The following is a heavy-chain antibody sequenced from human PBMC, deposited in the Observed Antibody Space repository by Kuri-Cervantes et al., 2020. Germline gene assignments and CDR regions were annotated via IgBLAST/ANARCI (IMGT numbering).Heavy chain of an antibody. J-gene: IGHJ4*02. CDR3: TRVNCRGSSCSAWGNPFDN. D-gene: IGHD2-15*01. CDR1: GFSSYS. Sequence: GGSLRLSCAASGFSSYSMNWVRQAPGKGLEWISYISSSSSTIYYADSVKGRFTISRDNAKNSLYLQMNSLRAEDTAVYYCTRVNCRGSSCSAWGNPFDNWGQGTLVTVSS. CDR2: ISSSSSTI. V-gene: IGHV3-48*01.